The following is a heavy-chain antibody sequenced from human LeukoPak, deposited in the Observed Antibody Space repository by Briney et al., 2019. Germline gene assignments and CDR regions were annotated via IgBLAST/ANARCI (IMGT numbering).Heavy chain of an antibody. CDR3: ARAYNWDLVDY. CDR2: IPSDGSKK. D-gene: IGHD1-20*01. J-gene: IGHJ4*02. V-gene: IGHV3-30*04. CDR1: GFSFSSYA. Sequence: GGSLRLSCAASGFSFSSYAIHWVRQAPGKGLEWVAVIPSDGSKKYYADSVKGRFTISRDNSKNTLYLQMNSLRAEDTAVYYCARAYNWDLVDYRGQGTLVTVSS.